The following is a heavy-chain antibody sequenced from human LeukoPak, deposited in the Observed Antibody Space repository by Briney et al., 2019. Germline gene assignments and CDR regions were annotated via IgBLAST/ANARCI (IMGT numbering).Heavy chain of an antibody. CDR2: ISISGGST. Sequence: PGGSLRLSCAASGFTFSSYTMSWVRQAPGKGLEWVSGISISGGSTYYADSVKGRFTISRDNSKNTLYSQMNGLRAEDTAAYYCATKGTGLSDYWGQGTLVTVSS. D-gene: IGHD1-1*01. J-gene: IGHJ4*02. V-gene: IGHV3-23*01. CDR1: GFTFSSYT. CDR3: ATKGTGLSDY.